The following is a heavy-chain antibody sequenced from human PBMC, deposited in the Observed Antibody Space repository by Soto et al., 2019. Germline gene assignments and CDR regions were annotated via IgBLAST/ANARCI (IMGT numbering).Heavy chain of an antibody. CDR3: ARNILTRTPYYMDV. CDR2: INHSGST. Sequence: PSETLSLTCAVYGGSFSGYYWSWIRQPPGKGLEWIGEINHSGSTNYNPSLKSRVTISVDTSKNQSSLKLSSVTAADTAVYYCARNILTRTPYYMDVWGKGPRSPSP. V-gene: IGHV4-34*01. J-gene: IGHJ6*03. D-gene: IGHD3-9*01. CDR1: GGSFSGYY.